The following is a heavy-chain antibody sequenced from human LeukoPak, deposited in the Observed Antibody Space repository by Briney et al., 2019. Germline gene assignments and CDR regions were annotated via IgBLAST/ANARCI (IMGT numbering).Heavy chain of an antibody. CDR3: ARALTALTYEGY. Sequence: GGSLRLSCAASGFTFSSYTMHWIRQAPGKGLEWVSSISGSNSYIFYADSVKGRFTVSRDNAKDSLYLQMNSLRAEDTAVYYCARALTALTYEGYWGQGTLVTVSS. J-gene: IGHJ4*02. V-gene: IGHV3-21*01. CDR1: GFTFSSYT. CDR2: ISGSNSYI. D-gene: IGHD3-3*01.